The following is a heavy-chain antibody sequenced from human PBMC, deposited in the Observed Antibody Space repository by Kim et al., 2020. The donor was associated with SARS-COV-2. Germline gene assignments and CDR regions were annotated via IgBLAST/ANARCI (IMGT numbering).Heavy chain of an antibody. Sequence: GESLKISCKGSGYSFTSYWISWVRQMPGKGLEWMGRIDPSDSYTNYSPSFQGHVTISADKSISTAYLQWSSLKASDTAMYYCARGSMITFGGVIPNDAFDIWGQGTMVTVSS. V-gene: IGHV5-10-1*01. CDR3: ARGSMITFGGVIPNDAFDI. CDR1: GYSFTSYW. J-gene: IGHJ3*02. CDR2: IDPSDSYT. D-gene: IGHD3-16*02.